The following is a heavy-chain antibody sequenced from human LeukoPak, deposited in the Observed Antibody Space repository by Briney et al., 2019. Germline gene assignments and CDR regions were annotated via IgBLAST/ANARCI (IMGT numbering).Heavy chain of an antibody. V-gene: IGHV4-34*01. J-gene: IGHJ4*02. CDR2: INHSGST. D-gene: IGHD6-6*01. Sequence: SETLSLTCAVYGGSFSGYYWSWIRQPPGKGLEWIGEINHSGSTNYNPSLKRRVTISVDTSKNQFSLKLSSVTAADTAVYYCARVGGAARHTFDYWGQGTLVTVSS. CDR3: ARVGGAARHTFDY. CDR1: GGSFSGYY.